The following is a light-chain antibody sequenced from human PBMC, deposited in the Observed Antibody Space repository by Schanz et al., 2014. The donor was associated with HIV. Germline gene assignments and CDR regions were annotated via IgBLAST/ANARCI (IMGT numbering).Light chain of an antibody. CDR1: SSNIGSNY. J-gene: IGLJ3*02. CDR3: EVWDDSLSVGV. CDR2: RND. Sequence: QPVLTQPPSASGTPGQRVTISCSGSSSNIGSNYVYWYQQLPGTAPKLLIYRNDKRPSGVPDRFSGSKSGTSASLAISGLRSEDEGDYFCEVWDDSLSVGVFGGGTKLTVL. V-gene: IGLV1-47*01.